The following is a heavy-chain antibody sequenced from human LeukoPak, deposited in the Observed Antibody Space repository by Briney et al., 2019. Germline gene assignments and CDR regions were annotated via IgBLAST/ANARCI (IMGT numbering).Heavy chain of an antibody. J-gene: IGHJ4*02. CDR2: ISSGGVST. CDR1: GFTFSSYA. Sequence: GGSLRLSCAASGFTFSSYAMSWVRQAPGEGLEWVSSISSGGVSTYYADSVKGRFTISRDNSKNVLYLQMNSLRAEDTALYYCARGLRIVDSWGQGTLVTASS. CDR3: ARGLRIVDS. V-gene: IGHV3-23*01. D-gene: IGHD3-16*02.